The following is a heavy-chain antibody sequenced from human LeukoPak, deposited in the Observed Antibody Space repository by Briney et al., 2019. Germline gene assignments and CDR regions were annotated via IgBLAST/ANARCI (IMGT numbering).Heavy chain of an antibody. CDR2: MNPNSGNT. V-gene: IGHV1-8*01. CDR3: ARDPDPTDAFDI. J-gene: IGHJ3*02. CDR1: GYTFTSYD. Sequence: GASVKVSCKASGYTFTSYDINWVRQATGQGLEWMGWMNPNSGNTGYAQKFQGRVTMTRNTSISTAYMELSSLRSEDTAVYYCARDPDPTDAFDIWGQGTMVTVSS.